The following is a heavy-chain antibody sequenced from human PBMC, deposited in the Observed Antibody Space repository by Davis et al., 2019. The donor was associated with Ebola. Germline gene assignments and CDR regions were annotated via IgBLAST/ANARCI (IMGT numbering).Heavy chain of an antibody. V-gene: IGHV3-30*18. CDR3: AKGWFGELLLDY. Sequence: GESLKISCAASGFTFSSYGMHWVRQAPGKGLEWVALISYDGSQKYYADSVKGRFTISRDNSKNTLYLQMNSLRVEDTAVFYCAKGWFGELLLDYWGRGTLITGSS. D-gene: IGHD3-10*01. CDR1: GFTFSSYG. J-gene: IGHJ4*02. CDR2: ISYDGSQK.